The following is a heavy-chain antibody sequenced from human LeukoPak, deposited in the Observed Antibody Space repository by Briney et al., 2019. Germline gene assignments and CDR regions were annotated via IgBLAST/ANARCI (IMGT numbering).Heavy chain of an antibody. V-gene: IGHV3-66*01. Sequence: PGGSLRLSCAASGFTFSSYAMSWVRQAPGKGLEWVSVIYSGGSTYYADSVKGRFTISRDNSKNTLYLQMNSLRAEDTAVYYCARVHPITGTDDYWGQGTLVTVSS. CDR3: ARVHPITGTDDY. CDR2: IYSGGST. D-gene: IGHD1-7*01. J-gene: IGHJ4*02. CDR1: GFTFSSYA.